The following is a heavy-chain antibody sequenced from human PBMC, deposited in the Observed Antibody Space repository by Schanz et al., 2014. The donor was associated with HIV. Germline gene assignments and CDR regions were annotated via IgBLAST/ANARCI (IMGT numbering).Heavy chain of an antibody. J-gene: IGHJ4*02. CDR2: IIPIFGTS. V-gene: IGHV1-69*01. CDR3: ARGRYSGSYYNY. Sequence: QVQLVQSGAEVKKPGSSVKVSCKASGGTFSNSAISWVRQAPGQGLEWMGGIIPIFGTSNYAQKFQGRVTITADESASTAYMELSSLRSEDTAVYYCARGRYSGSYYNYWGQGTLVTVSS. CDR1: GGTFSNSA. D-gene: IGHD1-26*01.